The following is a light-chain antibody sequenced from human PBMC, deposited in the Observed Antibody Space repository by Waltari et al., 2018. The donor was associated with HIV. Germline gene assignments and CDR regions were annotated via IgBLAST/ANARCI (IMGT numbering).Light chain of an antibody. V-gene: IGKV1-27*01. CDR1: QGISNF. J-gene: IGKJ4*01. CDR2: AAS. Sequence: DIQMTQSPSSLSAYVGDRVTITCRASQGISNFLTWYQHKPGNVPKLLIYAASTLQSVVPSRFSGSGSGTDFTLTITNLQPEDIGTYYCQKFNSAPLTFGGGTKVEIK. CDR3: QKFNSAPLT.